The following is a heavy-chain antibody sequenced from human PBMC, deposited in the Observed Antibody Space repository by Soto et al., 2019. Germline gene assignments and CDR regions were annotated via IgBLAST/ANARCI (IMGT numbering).Heavy chain of an antibody. CDR3: ARNIGGPRDS. CDR2: TYYRSKWYT. J-gene: IGHJ4*02. D-gene: IGHD3-16*01. V-gene: IGHV6-1*01. CDR1: GDTVSSNIAA. Sequence: QTLSLTCAISGDTVSSNIAAWDWIRQSPSRGLEWLGRTYYRSKWYTDYAVSVRGRITINPDTSENQFTLQLISMTPEDTAVYYCARNIGGPRDSWGQGTLVTVSS.